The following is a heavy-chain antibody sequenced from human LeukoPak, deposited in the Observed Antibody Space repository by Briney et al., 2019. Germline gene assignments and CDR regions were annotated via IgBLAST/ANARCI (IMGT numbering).Heavy chain of an antibody. Sequence: PGRSLRLSCAASGFSSRRYAMHWVRQAPGKGLEWVAVISYDGNNEYYADSVKGRFTISRDNSKNTLYLQMNSLRSEDTAVYYCARDRRWGSSNLDAFDIWGQGTMVTVSS. CDR3: ARDRRWGSSNLDAFDI. CDR1: GFSSRRYA. CDR2: ISYDGNNE. J-gene: IGHJ3*02. D-gene: IGHD6-6*01. V-gene: IGHV3-30-3*01.